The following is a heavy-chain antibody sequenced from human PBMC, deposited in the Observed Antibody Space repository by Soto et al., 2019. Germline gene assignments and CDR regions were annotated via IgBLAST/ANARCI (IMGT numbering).Heavy chain of an antibody. CDR1: GDSVSSNSAA. D-gene: IGHD1-20*01. Sequence: KQSQTLSLTCAISGDSVSSNSAAWNWIRQSPSRGLEWLGRTYYRSKWYNDYAVSVKSRITINPDTSKNQFSLQLNSVTPEDTAVYYCARGRPYNWNAPYYYMDVWGKGTTVTVSS. CDR2: TYYRSKWYN. J-gene: IGHJ6*03. V-gene: IGHV6-1*01. CDR3: ARGRPYNWNAPYYYMDV.